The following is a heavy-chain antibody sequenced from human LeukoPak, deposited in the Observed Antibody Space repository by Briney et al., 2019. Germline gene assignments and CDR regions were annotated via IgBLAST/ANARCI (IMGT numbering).Heavy chain of an antibody. CDR2: FYPLDSDT. V-gene: IGHV5-51*01. Sequence: PGESLKISCKGSGYSFTNYWIGWVRQMPGKGLEWMGIFYPLDSDTRYSPSFQGQVTISADKSISTAYLQWSSLKASDTAMYYCARAMNDYYDSSGYYYGAFDIWGQGTMVTVSS. CDR3: ARAMNDYYDSSGYYYGAFDI. J-gene: IGHJ3*02. CDR1: GYSFTNYW. D-gene: IGHD3-22*01.